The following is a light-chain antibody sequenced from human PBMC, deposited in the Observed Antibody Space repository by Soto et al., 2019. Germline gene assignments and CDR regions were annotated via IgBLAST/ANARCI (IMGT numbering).Light chain of an antibody. V-gene: IGKV3-15*01. CDR2: GAS. CDR3: QQYNNWPPDT. J-gene: IGKJ2*01. Sequence: EIVMTQSPATLSLSPGERATLSCRASQSVSSNLAWYQQKPGQAPRLLIYGASTRATGIPARFSGSGSGTEFTHTISSLQSEDFAVYYCQQYNNWPPDTFGQGTKLEI. CDR1: QSVSSN.